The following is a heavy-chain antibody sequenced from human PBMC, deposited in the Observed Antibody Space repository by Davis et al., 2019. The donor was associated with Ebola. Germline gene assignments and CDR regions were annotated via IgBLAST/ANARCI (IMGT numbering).Heavy chain of an antibody. D-gene: IGHD3-10*01. CDR1: GFTFSSYW. V-gene: IGHV3-7*01. CDR2: IKQDGSEK. CDR3: ARGPYSSDAGSQHQGLDY. Sequence: PGGSLRLSCAASGFTFSSYWMSWVRQAPGKGLEWVANIKQDGSEKYYVDSVKGRFTISRDNAKNSLYLQMNSLRAEDTAVYYCARGPYSSDAGSQHQGLDYWSQGTLVTVSS. J-gene: IGHJ4*02.